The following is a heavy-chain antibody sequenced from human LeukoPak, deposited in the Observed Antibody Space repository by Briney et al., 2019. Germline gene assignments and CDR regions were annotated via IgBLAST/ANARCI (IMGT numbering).Heavy chain of an antibody. CDR2: ISYDGSNK. D-gene: IGHD5-18*01. CDR3: ARVAYSYGYYYYYYMDV. V-gene: IGHV3-30*04. CDR1: GFTFSSYA. J-gene: IGHJ6*03. Sequence: GGSLRLSCAASGFTFSSYAMHWVRQAPGKGLEWVAVISYDGSNKYYADSVKGRFTISRDNAKNSLYLQMNSLRAEDTAVYYCARVAYSYGYYYYYYMDVWGKGTTVTVSS.